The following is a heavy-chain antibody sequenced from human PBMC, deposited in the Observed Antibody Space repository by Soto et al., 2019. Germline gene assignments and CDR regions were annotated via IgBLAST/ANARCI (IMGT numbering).Heavy chain of an antibody. CDR2: IYYSGST. J-gene: IGHJ4*02. V-gene: IGHV4-59*01. CDR3: ARDSHSSGWYYYFDE. D-gene: IGHD6-19*01. CDR1: GGSISSYY. Sequence: PSETLSLTCTVSGGSISSYYWSWIRQPPGKGLEWIGYIYYSGSTNYNPSLKSRVTISVDTSKNQFSLKLSSVTAADTAVYYCARDSHSSGWYYYFDERGQRTLVTVSS.